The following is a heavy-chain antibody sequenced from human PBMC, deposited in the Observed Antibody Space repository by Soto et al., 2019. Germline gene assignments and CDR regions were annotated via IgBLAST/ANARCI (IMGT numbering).Heavy chain of an antibody. CDR1: GFTLSSYA. V-gene: IGHV3-23*01. CDR3: AKGRQLVRGAFDI. J-gene: IGHJ3*02. Sequence: AGGSLRLSCAASGFTLSSYAMSWVRQAPGKGLEWVSAISGSGGSTYYADSVKGRFTISRDNSKNTLYLQMNSLRAEDTAVYYCAKGRQLVRGAFDIWGQGTMVTVSS. CDR2: ISGSGGST. D-gene: IGHD6-6*01.